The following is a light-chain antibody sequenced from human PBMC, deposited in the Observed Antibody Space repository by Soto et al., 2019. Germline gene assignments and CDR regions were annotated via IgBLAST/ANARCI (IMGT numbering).Light chain of an antibody. CDR3: SSYSSNNILSYV. J-gene: IGLJ1*01. V-gene: IGLV2-14*03. Sequence: QSVLTPPASVSGAPGQSITLSCTGTSNDVGGYKYVSWYQQRPGTAPKLIMFGVNNRPSGVSDRFSGSRSANTASLTISGLQAQDETDYYCSSYSSNNILSYVFGPGTKVTVL. CDR2: GVN. CDR1: SNDVGGYKY.